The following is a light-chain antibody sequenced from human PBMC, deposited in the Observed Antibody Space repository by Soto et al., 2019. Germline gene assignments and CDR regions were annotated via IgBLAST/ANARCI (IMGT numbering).Light chain of an antibody. CDR2: GAS. Sequence: VLSQTQVILSLSPWERASLSCGASQSISSSFLAWCQQKPGHAPRLLICGASSRDTGIPARFSGTGSETDFTLTISRLEPKHFAVYYCPQYSSYPCRFGQGTPLEIK. CDR3: PQYSSYPCR. CDR1: QSISSSF. J-gene: IGKJ5*01. V-gene: IGKV3-20*01.